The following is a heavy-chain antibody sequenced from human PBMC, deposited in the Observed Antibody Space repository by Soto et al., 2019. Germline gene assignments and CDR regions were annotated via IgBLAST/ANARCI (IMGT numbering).Heavy chain of an antibody. Sequence: LLESGGKLVQPGGSLRLSCSASGFTFSTHAMNWVRQAPGKGLEWVSGISGSGGTTYYADSVRGRFTISRDNSNNTVFLQMNSLRAEDTALYFCARQRAGYGSGSDTDYFDFWGQGSLVTVSS. V-gene: IGHV3-23*01. CDR2: ISGSGGTT. D-gene: IGHD3-10*01. CDR3: ARQRAGYGSGSDTDYFDF. CDR1: GFTFSTHA. J-gene: IGHJ4*02.